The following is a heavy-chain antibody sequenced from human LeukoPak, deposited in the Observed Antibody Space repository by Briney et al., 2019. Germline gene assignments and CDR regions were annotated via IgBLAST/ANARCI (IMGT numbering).Heavy chain of an antibody. CDR2: ISPYNGNT. CDR3: ARNVGYPPKPDY. D-gene: IGHD5-12*01. V-gene: IGHV1-18*01. Sequence: ASVNVSCKASGYTFTNYGISWVRQAPGQGLEWMGWISPYNGNTKYSQKFQGRVTMTTDTSTSIAYMELRSLRSDDTAVYYCARNVGYPPKPDYWGQGALVTVSS. J-gene: IGHJ4*02. CDR1: GYTFTNYG.